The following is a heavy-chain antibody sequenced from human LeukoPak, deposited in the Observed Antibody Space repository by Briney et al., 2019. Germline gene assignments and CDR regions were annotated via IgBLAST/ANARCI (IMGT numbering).Heavy chain of an antibody. D-gene: IGHD6-19*01. Sequence: SETLSLTCTVSGGSISSSTYYWAWIRQPPGKGLEWIGSIYYSGSTYYNPSLKSRVTISVDTSKNQFSLKLTSVTAADTAVYYCSRHSSVTSTLNQWGQGTLVTVSS. CDR2: IYYSGST. V-gene: IGHV4-39*01. CDR3: SRHSSVTSTLNQ. J-gene: IGHJ4*02. CDR1: GGSISSSTYY.